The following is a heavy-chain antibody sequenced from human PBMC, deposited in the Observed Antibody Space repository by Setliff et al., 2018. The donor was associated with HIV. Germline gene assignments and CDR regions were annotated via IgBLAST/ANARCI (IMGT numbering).Heavy chain of an antibody. Sequence: SETLSLTCTVSGDSITRGSYYWSWIRQPAGKGLEWIGHIYTSGKTHYSPSLKSRITISADTSKNQLSLNLSTVTAADTAVYYCARAAYSGTYLWEPATDLWGRGTLVTVSS. J-gene: IGHJ2*01. CDR1: GDSITRGSYY. D-gene: IGHD1-26*01. V-gene: IGHV4-61*09. CDR2: IYTSGKT. CDR3: ARAAYSGTYLWEPATDL.